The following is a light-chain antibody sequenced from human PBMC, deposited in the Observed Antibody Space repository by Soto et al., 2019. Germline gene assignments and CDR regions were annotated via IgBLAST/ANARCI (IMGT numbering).Light chain of an antibody. CDR3: SSYTSSSTTV. J-gene: IGLJ1*01. CDR2: EVN. V-gene: IGLV2-14*01. CDR1: SSDVGGYNY. Sequence: QSVLTQPASVSGSLGQSITISCTGTSSDVGGYNYVSWYQQHPGKAPKLIIYEVNNRPSGVSNRFSGSKSGNTASLTISGLQAEDEADYYCSSYTSSSTTVFGTGTKVTVL.